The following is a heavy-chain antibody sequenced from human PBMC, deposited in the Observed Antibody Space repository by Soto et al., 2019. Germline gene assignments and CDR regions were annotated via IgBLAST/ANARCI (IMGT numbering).Heavy chain of an antibody. CDR2: ISSSSSYI. V-gene: IGHV3-21*01. D-gene: IGHD2-2*01. CDR3: ARGGEGYCSSTSCYLYNYGMDV. CDR1: GFTFSSYS. J-gene: IGHJ6*02. Sequence: GGSLRLSCAASGFTFSSYSMNWVRQAPGKGLEWVSSISSSSSYIYYADSVKGRFTISRDNAQNSLYLQMNSLRAEDTAVYYCARGGEGYCSSTSCYLYNYGMDVWGQGTTVTVSS.